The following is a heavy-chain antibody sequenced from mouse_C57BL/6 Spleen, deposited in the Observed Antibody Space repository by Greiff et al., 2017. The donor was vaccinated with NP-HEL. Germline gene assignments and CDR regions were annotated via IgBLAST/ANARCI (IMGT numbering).Heavy chain of an antibody. CDR3: ARSHYYGTNAMDY. D-gene: IGHD1-1*01. CDR2: INPNNGGT. J-gene: IGHJ4*01. CDR1: GYTFTDYY. V-gene: IGHV1-26*01. Sequence: VQLQQSGPELVKPGASVKISCKASGYTFTDYYMNWVKQSHGKSLEWIGDINPNNGGTSYTQKFKGKATLTVDKSSSTAYMELRSLTSEDSAVYYCARSHYYGTNAMDYWGQGTSVTVSS.